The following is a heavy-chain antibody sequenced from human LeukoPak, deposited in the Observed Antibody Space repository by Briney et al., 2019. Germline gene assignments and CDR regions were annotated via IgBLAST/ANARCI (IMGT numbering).Heavy chain of an antibody. CDR1: GFTFSSYS. J-gene: IGHJ4*02. D-gene: IGHD2-2*01. V-gene: IGHV3-48*04. CDR2: ISSSSSTI. Sequence: GGSLRLSCAASGFTFSSYSMNWVRQAPGKGLEWVSYISSSSSTIYYADSVKGRFTISRDNAKNSLYLQMNSLRAEDTAVYYCARVRLEYQLPVGRFDYWGQGTLVTVSS. CDR3: ARVRLEYQLPVGRFDY.